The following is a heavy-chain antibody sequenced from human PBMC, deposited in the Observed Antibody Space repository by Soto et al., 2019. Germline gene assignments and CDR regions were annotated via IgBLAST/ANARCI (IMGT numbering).Heavy chain of an antibody. CDR2: IYYSGST. CDR3: ARRGRGYYDSSGYFDY. D-gene: IGHD3-22*01. V-gene: IGHV4-31*03. CDR1: GGSISSGGYY. Sequence: SETLSLTCTVSGGSISSGGYYWSWIRQHPGKGLEWIGYIYYSGSTYYNPSLKSRVTISVDTSKNQFSLKLSSVTAADTAVYYCARRGRGYYDSSGYFDYWGQGTLVTVSS. J-gene: IGHJ4*02.